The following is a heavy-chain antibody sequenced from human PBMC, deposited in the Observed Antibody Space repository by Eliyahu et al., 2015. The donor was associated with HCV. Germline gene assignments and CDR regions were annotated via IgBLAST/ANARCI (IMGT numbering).Heavy chain of an antibody. CDR1: GLTFTNFA. J-gene: IGHJ4*02. V-gene: IGHV3-23*01. CDR2: ISGSGDST. Sequence: VRLLESGGGLVQPGGSLRLXCAXSGLTFTNFAMSWVRQAPGKGLEWVSAISGSGDSTYYVDSVKGRFTISRDKSKNTVYLQLNSLRAEDTAVYHCAKAPLWPDEFYLDYWGQGTLVTVSS. CDR3: AKAPLWPDEFYLDY.